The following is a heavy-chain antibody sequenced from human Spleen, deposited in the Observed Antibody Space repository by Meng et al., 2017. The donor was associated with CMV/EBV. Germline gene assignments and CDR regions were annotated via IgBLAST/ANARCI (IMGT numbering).Heavy chain of an antibody. V-gene: IGHV3-30*02. CDR1: GFTFSGSA. CDR3: ARDAVVVTPEYFFDY. Sequence: GESLKISCAAAGFTFSGSAMHWVRQAPGKGLEWVAFIRYDGSNKYYADSVKGRFTISRDNSKNTLYLHMNSLRAEDTAVYSCARDAVVVTPEYFFDYWGQGTLVTVSS. D-gene: IGHD4-23*01. CDR2: IRYDGSNK. J-gene: IGHJ4*02.